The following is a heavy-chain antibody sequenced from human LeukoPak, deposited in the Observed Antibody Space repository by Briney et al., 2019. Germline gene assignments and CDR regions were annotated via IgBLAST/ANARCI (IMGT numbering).Heavy chain of an antibody. CDR1: GGSISSGGYY. CDR2: IYHSGLV. J-gene: IGHJ4*01. CDR3: ARRHGFGLEDF. V-gene: IGHV4-61*09. Sequence: MTSQTLSLTCTVSGGSISSGGYYWSWIRQSPGKGLEWIGYIYHSGLVDYNPSLKGRVTMSTDTSKNQFSLKLRSATATDTAIYYCARRHGFGLEDFWGQGILVTVSS. D-gene: IGHD3-10*01.